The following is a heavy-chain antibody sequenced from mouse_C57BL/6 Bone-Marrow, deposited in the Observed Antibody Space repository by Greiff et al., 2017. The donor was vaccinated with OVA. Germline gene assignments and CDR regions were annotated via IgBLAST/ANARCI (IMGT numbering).Heavy chain of an antibody. CDR2: IDPANANT. V-gene: IGHV14-3*01. CDR3: ARGNFGSSVYAMDY. CDR1: GFNIKNTY. Sequence: VQLQQSVAELVRPGASVKLSCPASGFNIKNTYMHWVKQRPEQGLEWLGRIDPANANTKYAPKFQGKATMTADTSSNTAYLQLSSLSSEDTAGYCCARGNFGSSVYAMDYWGQGTSVTVSS. J-gene: IGHJ4*01. D-gene: IGHD1-1*01.